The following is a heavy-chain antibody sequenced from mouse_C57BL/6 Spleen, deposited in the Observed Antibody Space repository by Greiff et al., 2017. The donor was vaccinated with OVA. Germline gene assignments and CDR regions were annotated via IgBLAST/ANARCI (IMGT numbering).Heavy chain of an antibody. CDR3: ARKGVYDGYDYYAMDY. J-gene: IGHJ4*01. V-gene: IGHV5-6*01. Sequence: EVHLVESGGDLVKPGGSLKLSCAASGFTFSSYGMSWVRQTPDKRLEWVATISSGGSYTYYPDSVKGRFTISRDNAKNTLYLQMSSLKSEDTAMYYCARKGVYDGYDYYAMDYWGQGTSVTVSS. D-gene: IGHD2-3*01. CDR2: ISSGGSYT. CDR1: GFTFSSYG.